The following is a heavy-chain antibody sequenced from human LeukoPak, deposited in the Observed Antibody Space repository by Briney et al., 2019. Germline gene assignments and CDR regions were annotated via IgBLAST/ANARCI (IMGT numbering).Heavy chain of an antibody. V-gene: IGHV1-69*13. J-gene: IGHJ4*02. CDR2: IIPIFGTA. D-gene: IGHD4-23*01. CDR3: ASSGGNSVHYFDY. Sequence: SVKVSCKASGGTFSSYAISWVRQAPGQGLEWMGGIIPIFGTANYAQKFQGRVTITADESTSTAYMELSSLRSEDTAVYYCASSGGNSVHYFDYWGQGTLVTVSS. CDR1: GGTFSSYA.